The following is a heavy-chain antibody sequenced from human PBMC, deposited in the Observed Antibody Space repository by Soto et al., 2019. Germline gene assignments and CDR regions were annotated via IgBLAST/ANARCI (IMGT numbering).Heavy chain of an antibody. CDR2: INHSGST. CDR3: ARAAVYEWLRFRGNWFDP. D-gene: IGHD5-12*01. Sequence: QVQLQQWGAGLLKPSETLSLTCAVYGGSFSGYYWSWIRQPPGKGLEWIGEINHSGSTNYNPSLKSRVTISVDTSKNQFSLKLSSVTAADTAVYYCARAAVYEWLRFRGNWFDPWGQGTLVTVSS. J-gene: IGHJ5*02. V-gene: IGHV4-34*01. CDR1: GGSFSGYY.